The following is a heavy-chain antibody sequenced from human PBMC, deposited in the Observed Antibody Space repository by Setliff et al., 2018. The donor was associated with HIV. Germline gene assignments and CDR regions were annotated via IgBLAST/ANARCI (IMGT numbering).Heavy chain of an antibody. V-gene: IGHV3-7*01. CDR2: IKEGGSEK. D-gene: IGHD3-3*02. CDR3: ARDRASVRDRIFGGAQYYYYMDV. J-gene: IGHJ6*03. Sequence: PGGSLRLSCAASGFTFSDYWMSWVRQAPGKGLEWVASIKEGGSEKYYVASVKGRFTMSRDNAKNSLYLQMNSLRADDTAVYYCARDRASVRDRIFGGAQYYYYMDVWGKGTTVTVSS. CDR1: GFTFSDYW.